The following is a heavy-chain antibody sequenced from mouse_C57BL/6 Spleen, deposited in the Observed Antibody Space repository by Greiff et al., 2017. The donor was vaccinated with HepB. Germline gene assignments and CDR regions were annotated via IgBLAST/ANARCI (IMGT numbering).Heavy chain of an antibody. CDR1: GYAFSSSW. CDR2: IYPGDGDT. Sequence: VQLQQSGPELVKPGASVKISCKASGYAFSSSWMNWVKQRPGKGLEWIGRIYPGDGDTNYNGKFKGKATLTADKSSSPAYMQLSSLTSEDSAVYFCARDTTVVVAYYLDYWGQGTTLTVSS. V-gene: IGHV1-82*01. CDR3: ARDTTVVVAYYLDY. D-gene: IGHD1-1*01. J-gene: IGHJ2*01.